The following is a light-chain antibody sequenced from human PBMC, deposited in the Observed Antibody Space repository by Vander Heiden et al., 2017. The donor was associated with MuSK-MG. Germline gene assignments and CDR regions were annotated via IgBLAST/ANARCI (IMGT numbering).Light chain of an antibody. Sequence: QPVLTQPPSASGTPGQRVTISCSGSRSNIGSYPVNWSQQLPGTAPNLLIYMNNQRPAGGPDRFSGSTSGTSASLAISGLQSEDEADYYCAAWDDSLNGYVVFGGGTKLTVL. CDR1: RSNIGSYP. J-gene: IGLJ2*01. CDR3: AAWDDSLNGYVV. CDR2: MNN. V-gene: IGLV1-44*01.